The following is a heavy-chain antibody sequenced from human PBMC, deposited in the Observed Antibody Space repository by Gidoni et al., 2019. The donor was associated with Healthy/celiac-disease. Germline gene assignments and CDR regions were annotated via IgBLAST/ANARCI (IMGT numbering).Heavy chain of an antibody. J-gene: IGHJ4*02. CDR2: ISYDGSNK. CDR3: AELGSYNIYREFDY. D-gene: IGHD1-26*01. CDR1: GFTFSSYA. Sequence: QVQLVESGGGVVQPGRSLRLSCAAPGFTFSSYAMHWVRQAPGKGLEWVAVISYDGSNKYYADSVKGRFTISRDNSKNTLYLQMNSLRAEDTAVYYCAELGSYNIYREFDYWGQGTLVTVSS. V-gene: IGHV3-30-3*01.